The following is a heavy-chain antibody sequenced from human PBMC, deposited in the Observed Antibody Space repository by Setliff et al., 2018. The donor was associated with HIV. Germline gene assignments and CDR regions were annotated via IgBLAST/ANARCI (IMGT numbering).Heavy chain of an antibody. CDR3: AREVGTRYMGV. V-gene: IGHV4-59*01. D-gene: IGHD1-26*01. J-gene: IGHJ6*03. CDR1: GASIRSDY. Sequence: SETLSLTCTVSGASIRSDYWSWIRQPPGKGLEWIGYSHYSGSTIYSPSLTGRVTISIDTSKSQFSLRLSSVTAADTAVYYCAREVGTRYMGVWGKGTTVTVSS. CDR2: SHYSGST.